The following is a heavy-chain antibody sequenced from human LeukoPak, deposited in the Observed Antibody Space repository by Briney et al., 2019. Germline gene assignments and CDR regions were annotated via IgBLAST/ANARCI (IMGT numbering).Heavy chain of an antibody. CDR3: ARSLISYDFWSGYSFDY. J-gene: IGHJ4*02. D-gene: IGHD3-3*01. CDR1: GGSISSSSYY. Sequence: PSETLSLTCTVSGGSISSSSYYWGWIRQPPGKGLEWIGSIYYSGSTYYNPSLKSRVTISVDTSKNQFSLKLSSVTAADTAVYYCARSLISYDFWSGYSFDYWGQGTLVTVSS. V-gene: IGHV4-39*01. CDR2: IYYSGST.